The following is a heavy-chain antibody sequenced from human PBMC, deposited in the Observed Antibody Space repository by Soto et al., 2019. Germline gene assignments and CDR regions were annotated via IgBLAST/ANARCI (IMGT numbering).Heavy chain of an antibody. V-gene: IGHV3-23*01. Sequence: PGGSLRLSCAASGFTFSSYAMSWVRQAPGKGLEWVSAISGSGGSTYYADSVKGRFTISRDNSKNTLYLQMNSLRAEYTAVYYLAKVPGNVVVIPAAIPLSDYHYGMDVWGQGTTVTVSS. CDR2: ISGSGGST. D-gene: IGHD2-2*02. CDR1: GFTFSSYA. CDR3: AKVPGNVVVIPAAIPLSDYHYGMDV. J-gene: IGHJ6*02.